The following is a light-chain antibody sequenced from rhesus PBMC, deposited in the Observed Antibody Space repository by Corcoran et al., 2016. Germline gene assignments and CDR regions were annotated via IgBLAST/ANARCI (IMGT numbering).Light chain of an antibody. CDR1: QSVSSN. CDR2: GAS. CDR3: LRHSSWPLT. Sequence: EIVMTQSPATLSLSPGERATLSCRASQSVSSNLAWYQQQPGQAPRLLIYGASRRATGIPQKCSGRGSGTAFSFTFSSLEPEDVAVYYCLRHSSWPLTFGGGTKVELK. V-gene: IGKV3-24*01. J-gene: IGKJ4*01.